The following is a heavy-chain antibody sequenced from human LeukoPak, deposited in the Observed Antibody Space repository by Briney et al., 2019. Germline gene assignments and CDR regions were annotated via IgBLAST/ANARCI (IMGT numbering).Heavy chain of an antibody. CDR2: ISGSGGST. D-gene: IGHD5-12*01. CDR1: GFTFSSYA. J-gene: IGHJ4*02. V-gene: IGHV3-23*01. Sequence: GGSLRLSCAASGFTFSSYAMSWVRQAPGKGLEWVSAISGSGGSTYYADSVKGRFTISRDNPKNTLYLQMNSLRAEDTAVYYCAKDEASGYVSPHFDYWGQGTLVTVSS. CDR3: AKDEASGYVSPHFDY.